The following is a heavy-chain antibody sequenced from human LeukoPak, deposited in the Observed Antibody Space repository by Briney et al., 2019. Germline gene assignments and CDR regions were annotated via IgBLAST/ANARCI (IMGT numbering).Heavy chain of an antibody. D-gene: IGHD4-17*01. CDR3: ASPLVTTVTSGWFDP. Sequence: PGGSLRLSCAASGFTFSSYWMSWVRQAPGKELEWVANIKQDGSEKYYVDSVKGRFTISRDNAKNSLYLQMNSLRAEDTAVYYCASPLVTTVTSGWFDPWGQGTLVTVSS. CDR2: IKQDGSEK. CDR1: GFTFSSYW. V-gene: IGHV3-7*01. J-gene: IGHJ5*02.